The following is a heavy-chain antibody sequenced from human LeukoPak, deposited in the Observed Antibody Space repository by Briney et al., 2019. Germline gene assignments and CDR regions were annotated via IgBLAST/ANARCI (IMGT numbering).Heavy chain of an antibody. CDR3: ARTQTPGIAAAGTIYYYYLDV. Sequence: ETLSLTCTVSGGSISSFYWSWVRQAPGKGLEWVSGINWNGGSTGYADSVKGRFTISRDNAKNSLHLQMNSLRAEDTALYYCARTQTPGIAAAGTIYYYYLDVWGKGTTVTVSS. V-gene: IGHV3-20*04. CDR1: GGSISSFY. J-gene: IGHJ6*03. CDR2: INWNGGST. D-gene: IGHD6-13*01.